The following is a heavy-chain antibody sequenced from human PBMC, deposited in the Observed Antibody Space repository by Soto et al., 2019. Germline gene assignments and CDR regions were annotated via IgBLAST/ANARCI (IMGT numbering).Heavy chain of an antibody. J-gene: IGHJ6*02. CDR3: ARFPSRAHYFAMAV. Sequence: QVQLQESGPGQVTPSQTLSLTCTVSGGSVNSGGYYWTWIRQHPGRGLECLGYIYYSGNTYYNPSLQSRLTISLDTPKNQFSLKLTSVTAADTAVYYCARFPSRAHYFAMAVWGQGTAVTVSS. CDR2: IYYSGNT. D-gene: IGHD2-2*01. CDR1: GGSVNSGGYY. V-gene: IGHV4-31*03.